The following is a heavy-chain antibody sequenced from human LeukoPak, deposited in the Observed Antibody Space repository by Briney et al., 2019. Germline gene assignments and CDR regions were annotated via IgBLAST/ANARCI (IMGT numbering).Heavy chain of an antibody. Sequence: GGSLRLSCTVSGFTVSSNSMSWVRQAPGKGLEWVSFIYSDNTHYSDSVKGRFTISRDNSKNTLYLQMNSLRAEDTAVYYCAKAGETYYYDSSGYYHYYYYYMDVWGKGTTVTVSS. CDR2: IYSDNT. CDR3: AKAGETYYYDSSGYYHYYYYYMDV. D-gene: IGHD3-22*01. CDR1: GFTVSSNS. J-gene: IGHJ6*03. V-gene: IGHV3-53*01.